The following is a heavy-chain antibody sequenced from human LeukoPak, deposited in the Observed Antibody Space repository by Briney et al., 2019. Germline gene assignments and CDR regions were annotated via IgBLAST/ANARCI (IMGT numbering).Heavy chain of an antibody. D-gene: IGHD3-3*01. CDR2: INPSGGST. V-gene: IGHV1-46*01. CDR1: GYTFTSYD. J-gene: IGHJ6*03. Sequence: GASVKVSCKASGYTFTSYDMHWVRQAPGQGLEWMGIINPSGGSTSYAQKFQGRVTMTRDISTSTVYMELSSLRSEDTAVYYCARDAVGFLEWLFVGFAVRYMDVWGKGTTVTVSS. CDR3: ARDAVGFLEWLFVGFAVRYMDV.